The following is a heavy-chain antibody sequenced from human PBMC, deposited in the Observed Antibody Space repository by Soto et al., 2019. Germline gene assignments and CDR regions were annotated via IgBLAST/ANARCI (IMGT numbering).Heavy chain of an antibody. D-gene: IGHD2-15*01. Sequence: RRLSCVVSEFTFSSSWMHWVRQGPGMGLVWVSRMNPDGSAINYADSVKGRFTTSRDNAKNMLYLQMNSLRVEDTALYYCVTGWSEHWGQGTLVTVSS. J-gene: IGHJ1*01. V-gene: IGHV3-74*01. CDR2: MNPDGSAI. CDR1: EFTFSSSW. CDR3: VTGWSEH.